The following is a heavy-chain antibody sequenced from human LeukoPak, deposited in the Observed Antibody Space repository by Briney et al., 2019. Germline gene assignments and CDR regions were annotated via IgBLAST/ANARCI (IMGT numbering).Heavy chain of an antibody. D-gene: IGHD6-19*01. CDR1: GFSFSSSW. CDR3: ARDRRSGLDH. Sequence: GGSLRLSCAASGFSFSSSWMAWVRQAPGQGLEWVANLKQDAYQTFYLESVKGRFTISRDNAKNSLYLYMNSLRVEDTAMYYCARDRRSGLDHWGQGALVTVSS. J-gene: IGHJ4*02. CDR2: LKQDAYQT. V-gene: IGHV3-7*03.